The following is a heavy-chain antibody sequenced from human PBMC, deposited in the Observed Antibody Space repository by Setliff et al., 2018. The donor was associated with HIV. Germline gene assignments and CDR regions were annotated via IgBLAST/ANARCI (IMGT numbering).Heavy chain of an antibody. CDR3: TRDLTLYKL. Sequence: GESLKISCEASGFTFNIYAMTWVRQAPGKGLDWVSSIITNGGTTFYADSVKGRFTISRDNSNNMLYLQMDSLRAEDTALYYCTRDLTLYKLWGQGTLVTVSS. V-gene: IGHV3-23*01. CDR1: GFTFNIYA. J-gene: IGHJ4*01. D-gene: IGHD1-1*01. CDR2: IITNGGTT.